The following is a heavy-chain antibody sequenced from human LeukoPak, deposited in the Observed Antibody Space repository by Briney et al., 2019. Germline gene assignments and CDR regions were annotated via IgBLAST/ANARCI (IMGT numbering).Heavy chain of an antibody. CDR2: INHSGST. D-gene: IGHD6-13*01. CDR1: GGSFSAYY. Sequence: SETLSLTCAVYGGSFSAYYWSWIRQPPGKGLEWIGEINHSGSTNYNPSPKSRVTISIDTSKNQFSLEMSSVTAADTAVYYCARGRGARSSRWYNWFDPWGQRTLVTVSS. J-gene: IGHJ5*01. V-gene: IGHV4-34*01. CDR3: ARGRGARSSRWYNWFDP.